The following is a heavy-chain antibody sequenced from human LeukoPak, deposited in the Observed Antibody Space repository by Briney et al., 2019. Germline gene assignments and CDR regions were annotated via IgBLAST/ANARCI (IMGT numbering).Heavy chain of an antibody. D-gene: IGHD2-15*01. CDR1: GFTFSNYG. Sequence: GGSLRLSCAASGFTFSNYGMHWVRQAPGKGLEWVAFIRYDGSNRYYADSVRGRFTISRDNSKNTLFLQMTSLTVEDTAVYYCARKQSRAASYYYYYYMDVWGKGITVTVSS. CDR2: IRYDGSNR. CDR3: ARKQSRAASYYYYYYMDV. V-gene: IGHV3-30*02. J-gene: IGHJ6*03.